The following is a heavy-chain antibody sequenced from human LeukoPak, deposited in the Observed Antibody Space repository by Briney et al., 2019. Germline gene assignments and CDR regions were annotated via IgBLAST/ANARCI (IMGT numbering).Heavy chain of an antibody. CDR2: ISGSGSST. CDR1: GFTFSSYA. CDR3: AKDIITMVRGVTPTFDY. J-gene: IGHJ4*02. D-gene: IGHD3-10*01. V-gene: IGHV3-23*01. Sequence: GGSLRLSCAASGFTFSSYAMSWVRQAPGEGLQWVSGISGSGSSTYYADSVKGRFTISRDNSKNTLYLQMNSLRAEDTAVYYCAKDIITMVRGVTPTFDYWGQGTLVTVSS.